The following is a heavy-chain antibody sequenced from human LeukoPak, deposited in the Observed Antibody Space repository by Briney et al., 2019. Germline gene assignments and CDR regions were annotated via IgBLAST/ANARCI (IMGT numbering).Heavy chain of an antibody. J-gene: IGHJ4*02. CDR2: ISGSGGST. CDR1: GFTFSSYA. CDR3: AKDYPGGYSGYDSPVLFDY. V-gene: IGHV3-23*01. Sequence: LSGGSLRLSCAASGFTFSSYAMSWVRQAPGKGLEWVSAISGSGGSTYYADSVKGRFTISRDNSKNTLYLQMNSLRAEDTAVYYCAKDYPGGYSGYDSPVLFDYWGQGTLVTVSS. D-gene: IGHD5-12*01.